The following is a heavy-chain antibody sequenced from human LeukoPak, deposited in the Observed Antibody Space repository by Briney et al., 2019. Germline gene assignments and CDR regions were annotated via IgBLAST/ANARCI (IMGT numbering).Heavy chain of an antibody. D-gene: IGHD2-2*01. CDR2: INHSGST. Sequence: PSETLSLTCAVYGGSFSGYYWSWVRQPPGKGLEWIGEINHSGSTNYNPSLKSRVTISVDTSKNQFSLKVRSVTAADTAIYYCARRLHQLPIDCWGQGTLVTVSS. V-gene: IGHV4-34*01. CDR1: GGSFSGYY. J-gene: IGHJ4*02. CDR3: ARRLHQLPIDC.